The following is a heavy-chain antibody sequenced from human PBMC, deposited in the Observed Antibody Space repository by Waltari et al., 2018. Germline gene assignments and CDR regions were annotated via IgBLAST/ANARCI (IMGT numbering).Heavy chain of an antibody. J-gene: IGHJ4*02. Sequence: EVQVLQSGGGLVQPGGSLRLSCAVSEFTSINYPMNWVRQTPGQGLEWVSAFHTDGSTYYADSVKGRFTISRDNSKNTLYLQMNSLRADDTAVYYCAKVDWNDVRSWWGQGTLVTVSS. V-gene: IGHV3-23*01. CDR3: AKVDWNDVRSW. CDR2: FHTDGST. D-gene: IGHD1-1*01. CDR1: EFTSINYP.